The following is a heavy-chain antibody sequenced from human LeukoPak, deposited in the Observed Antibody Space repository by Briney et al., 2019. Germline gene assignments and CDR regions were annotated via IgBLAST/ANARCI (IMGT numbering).Heavy chain of an antibody. J-gene: IGHJ4*02. CDR3: ARDLSGVRGYTYGRGIDY. V-gene: IGHV3-30*02. CDR1: GFTFSSYG. D-gene: IGHD5-18*01. Sequence: GGSLRLSCAASGFTFSSYGMHWVRQAPGKGLEWVAFIRYDGSNKYYADSVKGRFTISRDNAKTSLYLQMNSLRAEDTAVYYCARDLSGVRGYTYGRGIDYWGQGTLVTVSS. CDR2: IRYDGSNK.